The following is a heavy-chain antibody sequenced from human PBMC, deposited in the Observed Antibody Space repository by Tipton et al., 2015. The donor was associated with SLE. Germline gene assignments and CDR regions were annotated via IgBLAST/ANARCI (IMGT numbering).Heavy chain of an antibody. Sequence: TLSLTCTVSGGINSHYWIWIRQPAGKRLEWIGRIYNSGSALYDPALRGRVTISVDTSKNQISLKLSSVTAADTAVYYCARVGHSLSAFDIWGQGTLVTVSS. V-gene: IGHV4-4*07. CDR1: GGINSHY. CDR3: ARVGHSLSAFDI. J-gene: IGHJ3*02. D-gene: IGHD5-12*01. CDR2: IYNSGSA.